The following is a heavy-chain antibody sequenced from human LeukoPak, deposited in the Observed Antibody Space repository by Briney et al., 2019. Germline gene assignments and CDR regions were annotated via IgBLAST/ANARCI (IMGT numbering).Heavy chain of an antibody. V-gene: IGHV3-7*02. Sequence: GGSLRLSCAASGFTFSSYWMSWVRQAPGQGLEWVANIKQDGSEKYYVDSVKGRFTISRDNAKNSLYLQMDSLRAEDTAVYYCARSLVGATFYFDYWAQGTLVTVSS. D-gene: IGHD1-26*01. CDR2: IKQDGSEK. CDR1: GFTFSSYW. CDR3: ARSLVGATFYFDY. J-gene: IGHJ4*02.